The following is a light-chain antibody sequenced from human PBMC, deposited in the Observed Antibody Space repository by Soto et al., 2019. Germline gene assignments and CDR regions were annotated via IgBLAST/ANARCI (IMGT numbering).Light chain of an antibody. CDR3: QQYYSTQYS. V-gene: IGKV4-1*01. Sequence: IVMTQSPDSLAVSLGERATINCKSSQSVLYSSNNKNYLAWYQQKPGQPPKLFIYWASTRESGVPDRFSGSGSGTEFTLSIGSPQAEEVAVYYCQQYYSTQYSFGQGTKLEIK. CDR1: QSVLYSSNNKNY. CDR2: WAS. J-gene: IGKJ2*03.